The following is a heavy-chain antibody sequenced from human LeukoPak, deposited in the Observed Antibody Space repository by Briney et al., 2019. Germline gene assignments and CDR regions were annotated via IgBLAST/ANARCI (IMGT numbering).Heavy chain of an antibody. CDR1: GFTFSPYA. CDR3: ARDLRKLRYFDY. J-gene: IGHJ4*02. CDR2: MSADGNNI. Sequence: GRSLRLSCAASGFTFSPYAMHWVRQPPGMGLEWVAVMSADGNNIYYADSVKGRFTISRDNSKNTLYLQMNSLRTEDAALYYCARDLRKLRYFDYWGRGTLVTVSS. V-gene: IGHV3-30-3*01. D-gene: IGHD3-9*01.